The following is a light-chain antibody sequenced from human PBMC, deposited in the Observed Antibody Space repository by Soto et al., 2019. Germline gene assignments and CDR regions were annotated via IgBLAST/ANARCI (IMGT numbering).Light chain of an antibody. CDR2: DVS. J-gene: IGLJ1*01. Sequence: QSALTQPRSVSGSPGQSVTISCTGTSSDVGGYNYVSWYQQHPGKAPKVMIYDVSERPSGVPDRFSGSKSGNTASLTISGLQAEDEADCYCCSYAGSPRYVFGTGTKLTVL. CDR1: SSDVGGYNY. V-gene: IGLV2-11*01. CDR3: CSYAGSPRYV.